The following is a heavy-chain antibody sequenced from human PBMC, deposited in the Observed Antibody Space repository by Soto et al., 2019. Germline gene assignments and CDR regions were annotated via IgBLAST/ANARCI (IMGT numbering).Heavy chain of an antibody. J-gene: IGHJ6*02. Sequence: ASVKVSCKASGYVFTSYGISWVRQAPGQGLEWMGWISAYNTNYAQKLQGRVTMTTDTSTTTAYMELRSLRSDDTAVYYCARGHEGPTVTTYYYYYVMDVWAQGTTVTVSS. V-gene: IGHV1-18*01. D-gene: IGHD4-17*01. CDR3: ARGHEGPTVTTYYYYYVMDV. CDR1: GYVFTSYG. CDR2: ISAYNT.